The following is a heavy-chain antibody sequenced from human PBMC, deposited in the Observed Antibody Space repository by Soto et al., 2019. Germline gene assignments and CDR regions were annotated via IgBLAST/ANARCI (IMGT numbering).Heavy chain of an antibody. V-gene: IGHV4-34*01. J-gene: IGHJ2*01. CDR2: ITHSGST. CDR3: ARDVMANNRYHWYFDL. CDR1: GGSFSGYY. D-gene: IGHD2-8*01. Sequence: QVQLQQWGAGLLKPSETLSLTCAVYGGSFSGYYWSWIRQPPGKGLEWIGEITHSGSTNYNSSLKRRATISVDTSKSQFSLKLSSVTAADTAVYYCARDVMANNRYHWYFDLWGRGTLVTVSS.